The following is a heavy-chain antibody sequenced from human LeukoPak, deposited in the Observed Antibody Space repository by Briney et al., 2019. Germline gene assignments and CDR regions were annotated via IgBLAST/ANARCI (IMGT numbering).Heavy chain of an antibody. CDR1: GYPFSSYW. D-gene: IGHD3-10*01. CDR2: INEGGSST. V-gene: IGHV3-74*01. Sequence: SGGSLRLSCAGSGYPFSSYWMHWVRRVPGKGLVWVSRINEGGSSTSYAESVRGRFTISRDNAKNTPYLQMNSLRAEDTAVYYCTRDTFGARDSWGQGTLVAVSS. J-gene: IGHJ4*02. CDR3: TRDTFGARDS.